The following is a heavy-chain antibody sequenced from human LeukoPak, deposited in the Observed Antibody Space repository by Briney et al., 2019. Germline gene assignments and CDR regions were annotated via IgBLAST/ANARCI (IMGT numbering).Heavy chain of an antibody. V-gene: IGHV1-18*01. CDR1: GYTFTSHG. J-gene: IGHJ4*02. CDR2: ISANSGDR. CDR3: ARGVGYCSGGSCYPY. Sequence: ASVKVSCKASGYTFTSHGISWVRQAPGQGLEWMGWISANSGDRNYAQKFQGRVTLTTDTSTGTAYMELRSLRSEDTAVYYCARGVGYCSGGSCYPYWGQGTLVTVSS. D-gene: IGHD2-15*01.